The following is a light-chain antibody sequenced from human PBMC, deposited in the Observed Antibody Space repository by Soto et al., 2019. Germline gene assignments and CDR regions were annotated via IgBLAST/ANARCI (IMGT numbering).Light chain of an antibody. CDR3: QQYGSSRT. V-gene: IGKV3-15*01. CDR1: QSVSSN. CDR2: GAS. Sequence: EIVMTQSPATLSVSPGERATLSCRASQSVSSNLAWYQQKPGQAPRLLIYGASTRATGIPARFSGSGSGTDFTLTISRLEPEDFAVYYCQQYGSSRTFRQGTKVDIK. J-gene: IGKJ1*01.